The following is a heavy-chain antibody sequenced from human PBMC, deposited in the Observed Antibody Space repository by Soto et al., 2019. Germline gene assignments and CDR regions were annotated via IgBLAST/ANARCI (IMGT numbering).Heavy chain of an antibody. CDR2: IIWNSCSI. Sequence: GGSLRLSCAASGFTFDDYAMHWVRQAPGKGLEWVSGIIWNSCSIGYADSVKGRFTVSRDNAKNSLYLQMNSLRAEDTALYYCAKAPRRSGSYYGRYYGMDVWGQGTTVTVSS. D-gene: IGHD3-10*01. J-gene: IGHJ6*02. V-gene: IGHV3-9*01. CDR3: AKAPRRSGSYYGRYYGMDV. CDR1: GFTFDDYA.